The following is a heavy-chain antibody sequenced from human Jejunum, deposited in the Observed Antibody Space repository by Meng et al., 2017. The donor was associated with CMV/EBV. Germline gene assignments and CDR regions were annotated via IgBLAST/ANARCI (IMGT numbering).Heavy chain of an antibody. CDR3: AKVGWVDWFFDL. J-gene: IGHJ2*01. V-gene: IGHV3-23*01. CDR1: GFTFTNYA. CDR2: ISGSGGGT. Sequence: SCAASGFTFTNYAMTWVRQAPGKGLEWVSGISGSGGGTFYADSVKGRFTISRDNSDNSLYLQMDSLRGEDTAVYYCAKVGWVDWFFDLWGRGTLVTVSS. D-gene: IGHD6-19*01.